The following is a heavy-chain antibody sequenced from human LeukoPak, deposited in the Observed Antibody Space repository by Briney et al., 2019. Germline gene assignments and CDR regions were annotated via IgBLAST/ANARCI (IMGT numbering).Heavy chain of an antibody. D-gene: IGHD1-26*01. CDR3: AREGHYQGHSGSYPNY. V-gene: IGHV4-39*07. Sequence: SETLSLTCTVSGGSISSSSYYWGWIRQPPGKGLEWIGSIYYSGSTYYNPSLKSRVTISVDTSKNQFSLKLSSVTAADTAVYYCAREGHYQGHSGSYPNYWGQGTLVTVSS. CDR2: IYYSGST. CDR1: GGSISSSSYY. J-gene: IGHJ4*02.